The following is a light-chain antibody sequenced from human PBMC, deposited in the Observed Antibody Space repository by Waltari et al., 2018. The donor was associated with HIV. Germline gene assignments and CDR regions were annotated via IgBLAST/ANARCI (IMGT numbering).Light chain of an antibody. V-gene: IGLV3-27*01. J-gene: IGLJ3*02. CDR1: VLAKKS. CDR3: YSAADNIRV. Sequence: SYELTQPSSVSVSPGQTARITCPGDVLAKKSARGFHQKPGQAPVLVIYKDSERPSGIPERFSGSSSGTTVTLTISGAQVEDEADYYCYSAADNIRVFGGGTKLTVL. CDR2: KDS.